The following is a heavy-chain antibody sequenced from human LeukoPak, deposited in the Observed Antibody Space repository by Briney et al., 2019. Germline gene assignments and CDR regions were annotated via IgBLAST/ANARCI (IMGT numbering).Heavy chain of an antibody. V-gene: IGHV1-2*02. D-gene: IGHD3-22*01. J-gene: IGHJ3*02. CDR2: INPNSGGT. CDR1: GYTLTGYY. CDR3: ARGEYYDSSGYLPGAFDI. Sequence: ASVKVSCKASGYTLTGYYMHWVRQAPGQGLEWMGWINPNSGGTNYAQKFQGRVTMTRDTSISTAYMELSRLRSDDTAVYYCARGEYYDSSGYLPGAFDIWGQGTMATVSS.